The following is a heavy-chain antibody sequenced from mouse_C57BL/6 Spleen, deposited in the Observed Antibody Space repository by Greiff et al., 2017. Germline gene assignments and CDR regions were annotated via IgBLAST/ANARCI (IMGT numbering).Heavy chain of an antibody. CDR3: ARVTGTYYFDY. CDR2: IYPGDGDT. V-gene: IGHV1-82*01. J-gene: IGHJ2*01. D-gene: IGHD4-1*01. Sequence: VKLMESGPELVKPGASVKISCKASGYAFSSSWMNWVKQRPGKGLEWIGRIYPGDGDTNYNGKFKGKATLTADKSSSTAYMQLSSLTSEDSAVYFCARVTGTYYFDYWGQGTTLTVSS. CDR1: GYAFSSSW.